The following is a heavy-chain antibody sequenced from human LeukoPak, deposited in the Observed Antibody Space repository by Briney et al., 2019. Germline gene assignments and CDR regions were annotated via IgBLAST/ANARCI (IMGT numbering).Heavy chain of an antibody. J-gene: IGHJ4*02. CDR3: AKAIHSSSSGVVDY. D-gene: IGHD6-6*01. CDR2: IRYDGSNK. V-gene: IGHV3-30*02. CDR1: GFNFSNYA. Sequence: GGSLRLSCAASGFNFSNYAMHWVRQAPGKGLEWVTFIRYDGSNKYYAESVKGRFTISRDNSKNTLYLQMSSLRAEDTAVYYCAKAIHSSSSGVVDYWGQGTLVTVSS.